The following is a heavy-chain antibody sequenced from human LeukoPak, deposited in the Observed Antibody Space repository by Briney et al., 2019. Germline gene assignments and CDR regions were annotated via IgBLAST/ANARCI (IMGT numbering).Heavy chain of an antibody. D-gene: IGHD3-16*01. Sequence: SETLSLTCALDAGSLSGYYWRWIRQPAGRGMEWVGEINHIGSTNYNPSLKSRGTISVDTSNNQSSLRLSSVTAADTAVYYCARGLLMITYGIRYGMDVWGRGTTVTVSS. J-gene: IGHJ6*02. V-gene: IGHV4-34*01. CDR3: ARGLLMITYGIRYGMDV. CDR2: INHIGST. CDR1: AGSLSGYY.